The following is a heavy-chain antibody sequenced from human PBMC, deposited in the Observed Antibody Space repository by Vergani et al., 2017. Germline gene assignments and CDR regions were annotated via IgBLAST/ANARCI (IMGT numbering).Heavy chain of an antibody. CDR3: ARDGGSGVEVXAAIRYYYYYMDV. D-gene: IGHD2-2*01. J-gene: IGHJ6*03. V-gene: IGHV1-69*01. Sequence: QVQLVQSGAEVKKPGSSVKVSCKASGGTFSSYAISWVRQAPGQGLEWMGGIIPIFGTPTYAQRYQGRVTITADESTTTAYMELTSLTSEDSAIYYCARDGGSGVEVXAAIRYYYYYMDVWGEGTTVTVSS. CDR1: GGTFSSYA. CDR2: IIPIFGTP.